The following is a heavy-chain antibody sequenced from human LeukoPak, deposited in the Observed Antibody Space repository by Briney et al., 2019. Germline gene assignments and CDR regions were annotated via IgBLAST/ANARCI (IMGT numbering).Heavy chain of an antibody. V-gene: IGHV4-59*01. J-gene: IGHJ6*02. D-gene: IGHD2-15*01. Sequence: SETLSLTCTVSGGSISSYYWSWIRQPPGKGLEWIGYIYYSGSTNYNPSVKSRVTISVDASTDQFSLKLRSVTAADTAVYCCARGVGGLGSYYYYGMDVWGQGTTVTVSS. CDR3: ARGVGGLGSYYYYGMDV. CDR1: GGSISSYY. CDR2: IYYSGST.